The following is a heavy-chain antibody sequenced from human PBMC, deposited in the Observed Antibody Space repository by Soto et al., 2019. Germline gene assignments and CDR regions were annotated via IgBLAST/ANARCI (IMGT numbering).Heavy chain of an antibody. D-gene: IGHD6-19*01. J-gene: IGHJ4*02. Sequence: QVQLVQYGAEVKKPGSSVKVSCKASDYTFTRYGISWERQTPGQGLVWMGWISAYTGNTNYALKLQGRVTMTTDTSTSTSYVELRSVRSDDTAVYYCAREWRVDPYYWGQGTLVTVSS. CDR3: AREWRVDPYY. V-gene: IGHV1-18*01. CDR1: DYTFTRYG. CDR2: ISAYTGNT.